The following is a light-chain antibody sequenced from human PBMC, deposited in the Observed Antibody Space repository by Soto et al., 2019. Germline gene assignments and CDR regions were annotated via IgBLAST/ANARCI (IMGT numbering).Light chain of an antibody. CDR1: SSNIGTSS. CDR2: TTN. V-gene: IGLV1-44*01. Sequence: QSVLTQPHSASGTPGQRVTISCSGSSSNIGTSSVHWFQQLPGTAPKLLISTTNQRPSGVPERFSGSKSGTSASLAISGLQSEDEADYYCAAWGDSLTGHVFGTGTKVTVL. J-gene: IGLJ1*01. CDR3: AAWGDSLTGHV.